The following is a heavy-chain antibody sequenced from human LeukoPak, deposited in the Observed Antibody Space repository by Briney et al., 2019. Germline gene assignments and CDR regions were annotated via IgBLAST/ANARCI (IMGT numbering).Heavy chain of an antibody. CDR1: GFTVRTNY. Sequence: GGSLRLSCAASGFTVRTNYMSWVRQAPGKGLEWVSVLYSGGNAYYADSVKGRFTISRDDSKNTLYLQMSSLRVEDTAVYYCARVGSGDIYGYGDYWGQGTLVTVSS. J-gene: IGHJ4*02. CDR2: LYSGGNA. D-gene: IGHD5-18*01. CDR3: ARVGSGDIYGYGDY. V-gene: IGHV3-66*01.